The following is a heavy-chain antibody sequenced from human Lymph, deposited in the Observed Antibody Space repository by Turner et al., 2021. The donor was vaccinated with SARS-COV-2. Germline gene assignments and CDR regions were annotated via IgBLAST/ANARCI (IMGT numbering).Heavy chain of an antibody. CDR1: GGSMNSNY. J-gene: IGHJ5*02. Sequence: QVQLQESGPRLVKPLATLSLTCTVSGGSMNSNYWSWIRQPPGKRLEWIGYIYYRGRTNYSPSLKSRGTISVDTSKNQFSLKLTSVTAADTAIYYCARETVNNWVDPWGQGILVTVSS. CDR2: IYYRGRT. D-gene: IGHD2-21*02. V-gene: IGHV4-59*01. CDR3: ARETVNNWVDP.